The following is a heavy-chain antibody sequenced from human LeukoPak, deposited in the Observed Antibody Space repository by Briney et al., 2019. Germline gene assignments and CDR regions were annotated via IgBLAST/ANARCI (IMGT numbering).Heavy chain of an antibody. CDR3: ARRGAFDI. V-gene: IGHV3-30*03. Sequence: GGSLRLSCAASGFTFSKYDMHWVRQAPGKGLEWVAVISYDGSNKYYVDSVKGRFTISRDNSKNTLYLQMNSLRAEDTAVYYCARRGAFDIWGQGTMVTVSS. CDR1: GFTFSKYD. J-gene: IGHJ3*02. CDR2: ISYDGSNK.